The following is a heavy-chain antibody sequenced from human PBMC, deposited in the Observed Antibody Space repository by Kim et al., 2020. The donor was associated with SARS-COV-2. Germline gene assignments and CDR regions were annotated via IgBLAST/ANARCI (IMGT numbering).Heavy chain of an antibody. CDR2: IYYSGGT. CDR1: GGSISSSSNY. CDR3: ARRGRAVGAARYFDY. J-gene: IGHJ4*02. D-gene: IGHD6-19*01. V-gene: IGHV4-39*02. Sequence: SETLSLTCTVSGGSISSSSNYWGWIREPPGKGLEWIGSIYYSGGTYSSPSLKSRVTMSVDTPKNHFSLTVSSVNAADTAVVYCARRGRAVGAARYFDYWGQGILVTVSS.